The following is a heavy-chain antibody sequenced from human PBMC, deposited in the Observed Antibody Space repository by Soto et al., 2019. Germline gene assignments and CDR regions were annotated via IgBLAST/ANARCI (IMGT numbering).Heavy chain of an antibody. CDR2: ISSSSTYI. D-gene: IGHD3-16*01. CDR3: ARDWGGEGTFDY. CDR1: GFTLSSYS. J-gene: IGHJ4*02. Sequence: EVQLVESGGGLVKPGGSLRLSCAASGFTLSSYSMNWVRQAPGKGLEWVTSISSSSTYIYYADSVKGRFTISRDNAKNSLYLQRNSLRGEDTAVYNCARDWGGEGTFDYWGQGTLVTVSS. V-gene: IGHV3-21*01.